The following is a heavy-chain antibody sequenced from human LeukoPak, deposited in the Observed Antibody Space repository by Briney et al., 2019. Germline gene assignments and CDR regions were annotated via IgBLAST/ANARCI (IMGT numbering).Heavy chain of an antibody. CDR1: GGTFSSYA. V-gene: IGHV1-69*13. D-gene: IGHD5-24*01. CDR2: IIPIFGTA. Sequence: ASVKVSCKASGGTFSSYAISWVRQAPGQGLEWMGGIIPIFGTANYAQKFQGRVTITADESTTTAYMELSSLRSEDTAVYYCARDKGGGYNFDYWGQGTLVTVSS. J-gene: IGHJ4*02. CDR3: ARDKGGGYNFDY.